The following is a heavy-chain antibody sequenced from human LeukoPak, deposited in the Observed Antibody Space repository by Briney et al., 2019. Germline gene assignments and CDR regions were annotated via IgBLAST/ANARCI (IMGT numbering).Heavy chain of an antibody. CDR1: GGSISSSNW. CDR3: AKVMGSSSLDY. V-gene: IGHV4-4*02. J-gene: IGHJ4*02. D-gene: IGHD6-6*01. CDR2: IYHSGST. Sequence: SETLSLTCAVSGGSISSSNWWSWVRQPPGKGLEWIGEIYHSGSTNYNPSLKSRVTISVDKSKNQFSLKLSSVIAADTAVYYCAKVMGSSSLDYWGQGTLVTVSS.